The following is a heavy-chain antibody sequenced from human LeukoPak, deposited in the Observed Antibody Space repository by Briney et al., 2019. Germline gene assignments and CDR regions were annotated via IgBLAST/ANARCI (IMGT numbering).Heavy chain of an antibody. CDR1: GFTFSSYS. J-gene: IGHJ4*02. D-gene: IGHD2-21*02. V-gene: IGHV3-21*01. Sequence: PGGSLRLSCAASGFTFSSYSMNWVRQAPGKGLEWVSSISSSSSYIYYADSVKGRFTISRDNAKNSLYLQMNSLRAEDTAVYYCARGCGGDCYFFDCWGQGTLVTVSS. CDR3: ARGCGGDCYFFDC. CDR2: ISSSSSYI.